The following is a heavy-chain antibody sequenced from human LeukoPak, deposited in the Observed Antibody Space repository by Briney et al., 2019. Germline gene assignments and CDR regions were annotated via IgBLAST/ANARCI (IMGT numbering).Heavy chain of an antibody. CDR1: GFTFTTYT. CDR3: ARDGGYSYGYGFDY. J-gene: IGHJ4*02. Sequence: GGSLRLSCAASGFTFTTYTMSWLRQAPGKGLEWFSVIYSGGSTYYADSVKGRFTISSDNSKNTLYLQMNSLRAEDTAVYYCARDGGYSYGYGFDYWGQGTLVTVSS. V-gene: IGHV3-53*01. CDR2: IYSGGST. D-gene: IGHD5-18*01.